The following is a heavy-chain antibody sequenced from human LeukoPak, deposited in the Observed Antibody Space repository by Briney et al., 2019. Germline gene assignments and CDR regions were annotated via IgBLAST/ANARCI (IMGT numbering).Heavy chain of an antibody. CDR1: GYTFTSYG. V-gene: IGHV1-18*01. D-gene: IGHD3-10*01. CDR3: AGQARRFGEIWFDP. CDR2: ISAYNGNT. J-gene: IGHJ5*02. Sequence: GASVKVSCKASGYTFTSYGISWVRQAPGQGLEWMGWISAYNGNTNYAQKLQGRVTMTTDTSTSTAYMELRSLRSDDTAVYYCAGQARRFGEIWFDPWGQGTLVTVS.